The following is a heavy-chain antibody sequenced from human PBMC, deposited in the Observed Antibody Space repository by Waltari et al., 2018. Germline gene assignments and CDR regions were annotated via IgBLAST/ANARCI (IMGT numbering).Heavy chain of an antibody. J-gene: IGHJ5*02. CDR3: ARGYGDFWSGYYPPFWFDP. V-gene: IGHV4-34*01. CDR1: GGSFSGHS. Sequence: QVQLQQWGAGLLKPSETLSLTCAVHGGSFSGHSWSWIRQPPGKGLEWIGEINHSGSTNYNPSLKSRVTISVDTSKNQFSLKLSSVTAADTAVYYCARGYGDFWSGYYPPFWFDPWGQGTLVTVSS. CDR2: INHSGST. D-gene: IGHD3-3*01.